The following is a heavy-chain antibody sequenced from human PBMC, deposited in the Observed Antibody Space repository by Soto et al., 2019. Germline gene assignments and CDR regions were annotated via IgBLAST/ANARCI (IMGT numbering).Heavy chain of an antibody. CDR3: ATGRVSGSYYYYYGMDV. CDR2: IIPIFGTA. Sequence: SVKVSCKASGGTFSSYAISWVRQAPGQGLEWMGGIIPIFGTANYAQKFQGRVTITADESTSTAYMELSSLRSEDTAVYYCATGRVSGSYYYYYGMDVWGQGTTVTVSS. D-gene: IGHD3-10*01. V-gene: IGHV1-69*13. J-gene: IGHJ6*02. CDR1: GGTFSSYA.